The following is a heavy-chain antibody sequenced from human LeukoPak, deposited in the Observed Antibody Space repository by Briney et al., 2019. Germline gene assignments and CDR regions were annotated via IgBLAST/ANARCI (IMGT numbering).Heavy chain of an antibody. CDR2: IYYSGST. V-gene: IGHV4-39*01. CDR1: GGSISSYY. J-gene: IGHJ4*02. D-gene: IGHD2-15*01. CDR3: ASLVVVVAATDY. Sequence: SETLSLTCTVSGGSISSYYWGWIRQPPGKGLEWIGSIYYSGSTYYNPSLKSRVTISVDTSKNQFSLKLSSVTAADTAVYYCASLVVVVAATDYWGQGTLVTVSS.